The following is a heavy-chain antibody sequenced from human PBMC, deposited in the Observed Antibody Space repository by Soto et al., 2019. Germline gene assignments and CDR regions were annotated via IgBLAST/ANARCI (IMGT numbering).Heavy chain of an antibody. Sequence: PGGSLRLSCAASGFTFSSYAMSWVRQAPGKGLEWVSAISGSGGSTYYADSVKGRFTISRDNSKNTLYLQMNSLRAEDTAVYYCAKDLLWFGESPKFDYWGQGTLVTVSS. CDR1: GFTFSSYA. J-gene: IGHJ4*02. CDR3: AKDLLWFGESPKFDY. V-gene: IGHV3-23*01. D-gene: IGHD3-10*01. CDR2: ISGSGGST.